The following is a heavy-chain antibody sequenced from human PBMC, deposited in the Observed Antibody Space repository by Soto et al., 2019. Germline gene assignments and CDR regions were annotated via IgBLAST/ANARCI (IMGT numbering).Heavy chain of an antibody. Sequence: PSETLSLTCTVSGGSISSGGYYWSWIRQHPGKGLEWIGYIYYSGSTYYNPSLKSRVTISVDTSKNQFSLKLSSVTAADTAVYYCARLGLITGIWYFDLWGRGTPVTVSS. V-gene: IGHV4-31*03. CDR2: IYYSGST. CDR1: GGSISSGGYY. D-gene: IGHD1-20*01. J-gene: IGHJ2*01. CDR3: ARLGLITGIWYFDL.